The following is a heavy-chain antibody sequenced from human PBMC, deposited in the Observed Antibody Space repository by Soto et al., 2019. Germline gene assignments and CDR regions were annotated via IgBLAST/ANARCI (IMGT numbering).Heavy chain of an antibody. CDR3: ARHQRQINYGMDV. CDR1: GYTFTNYW. CDR2: IYPGDSDT. Sequence: GGSLKISCKGSGYTFTNYWIAWVRQMPGKGPEWMGIIYPGDSDTRYSPSFQGQVTISADKSISTAYLHWSSLKASDTAMYYCARHQRQINYGMDVWGQGTTVTVSS. J-gene: IGHJ6*02. V-gene: IGHV5-51*01.